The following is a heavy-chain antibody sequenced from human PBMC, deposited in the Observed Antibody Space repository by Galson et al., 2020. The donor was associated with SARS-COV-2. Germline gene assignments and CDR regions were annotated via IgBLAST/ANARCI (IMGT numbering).Heavy chain of an antibody. CDR2: ISWDGGST. Sequence: GESLKISCAASGFTFDDYTMHWVRQAPGKGLEWVSLISWDGGSTYYADSVKGRFTISRDNSKNSLYLQMNSLRTEDTALYYCAINPWIQPRGRFVYGMDVWGQGTTVTVSS. V-gene: IGHV3-43*01. J-gene: IGHJ6*02. CDR3: AINPWIQPRGRFVYGMDV. CDR1: GFTFDDYT. D-gene: IGHD5-18*01.